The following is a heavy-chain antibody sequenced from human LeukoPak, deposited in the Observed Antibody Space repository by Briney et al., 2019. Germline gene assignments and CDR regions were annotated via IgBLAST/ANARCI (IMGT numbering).Heavy chain of an antibody. D-gene: IGHD5-18*01. CDR2: IYSGGST. Sequence: PGGSLRLSCAASGFTVSSNYMSRVREAPGKGLDWGSVIYSGGSTYYADSVKGRFTISRDNSKNTLYLQMNSLRAEDTAVYYCARLGYGRALGAFDIWGQGTMVTVSS. CDR1: GFTVSSNY. V-gene: IGHV3-53*01. J-gene: IGHJ3*02. CDR3: ARLGYGRALGAFDI.